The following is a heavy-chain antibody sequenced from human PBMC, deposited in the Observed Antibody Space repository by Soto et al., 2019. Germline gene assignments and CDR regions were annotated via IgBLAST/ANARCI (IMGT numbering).Heavy chain of an antibody. CDR1: GFTFDDYA. CDR2: ISWNSGSI. J-gene: IGHJ4*02. D-gene: IGHD2-2*01. Sequence: GGSLRLSCAASGFTFDDYAMHWVRQAPGKGLEWVSGISWNSGSIGYADSVKGRFTISRDNAKNSLYLQMNSLRAEDTALYYCAKDGLRYCSSTSCHGFVDYRGQGSLVIVSS. V-gene: IGHV3-9*01. CDR3: AKDGLRYCSSTSCHGFVDY.